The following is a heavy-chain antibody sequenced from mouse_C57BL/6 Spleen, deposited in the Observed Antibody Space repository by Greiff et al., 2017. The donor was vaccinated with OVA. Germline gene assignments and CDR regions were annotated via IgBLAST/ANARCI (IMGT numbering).Heavy chain of an antibody. Sequence: VQLQQSGPELVKPGASVKISCKASGYSFTGYYMNWVKQSPEKSLEWIGEINPSTGGTTYNQKFKAKATLTVDKSSSTAYMQLKSLTSEDSAVYYCARRAVDWYFDVWGTGTTVTVSS. V-gene: IGHV1-42*01. CDR1: GYSFTGYY. CDR2: INPSTGGT. J-gene: IGHJ1*03. CDR3: ARRAVDWYFDV. D-gene: IGHD1-1*01.